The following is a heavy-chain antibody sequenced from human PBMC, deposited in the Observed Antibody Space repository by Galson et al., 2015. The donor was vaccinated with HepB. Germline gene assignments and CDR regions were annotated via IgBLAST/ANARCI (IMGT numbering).Heavy chain of an antibody. CDR3: AKRSDSGYDFPLFDYYYGMDV. J-gene: IGHJ6*02. CDR1: GFTFSSYG. D-gene: IGHD5-12*01. CDR2: ISYDGSNK. Sequence: SLRLSCAASGFTFSSYGMHWVRQAPGKGLEWVAVISYDGSNKYYADSVKGRFTISRDNSKNTLYLQMNSLRAEDTAVYYCAKRSDSGYDFPLFDYYYGMDVWGQGTTVTVSS. V-gene: IGHV3-30*18.